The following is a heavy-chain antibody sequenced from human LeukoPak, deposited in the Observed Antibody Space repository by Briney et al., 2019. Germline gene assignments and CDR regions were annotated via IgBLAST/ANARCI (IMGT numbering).Heavy chain of an antibody. CDR2: IYYSGST. V-gene: IGHV4-39*07. J-gene: IGHJ4*02. CDR1: GGSISSSSYY. CDR3: ARGARSGWYNDY. Sequence: SETLSLTCTVSGGSISSSSYYWGWIRQPPGKGLEWIGSIYYSGSTYYNPSLKSRVTISVDTSRTQFSLRLSSVTAADTAVYYCARGARSGWYNDYWGQGTLVTVSS. D-gene: IGHD6-19*01.